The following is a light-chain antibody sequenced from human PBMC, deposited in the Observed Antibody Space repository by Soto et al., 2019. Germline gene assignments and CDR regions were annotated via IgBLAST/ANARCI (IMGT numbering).Light chain of an antibody. J-gene: IGLJ2*01. CDR2: EVS. V-gene: IGLV2-14*01. CDR1: SSDVGGYNY. CDR3: SSYTSSSTVV. Sequence: QSALTQPASVSGSPGQSITISCTGTSSDVGGYNYVSWYQQHPGKAPKLMIYEVSKRPSGVSNRFSGSKSGNTASLTISGLQAEDGGDYYCSSYTSSSTVVFGGGTKLPVL.